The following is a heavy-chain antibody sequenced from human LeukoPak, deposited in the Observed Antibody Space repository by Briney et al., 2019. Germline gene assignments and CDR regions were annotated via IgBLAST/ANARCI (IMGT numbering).Heavy chain of an antibody. J-gene: IGHJ5*02. CDR1: GSTFSTYA. CDR3: AKDRSISGSSENNWFDP. CDR2: ISGSGDST. V-gene: IGHV3-23*01. Sequence: GGSLRLSCAASGSTFSTYAMSWVRQAPGKGLEWVSAISGSGDSTYYADSVKGRFTISRDNSKNMLYLQMNSLRVEDTAVYYCAKDRSISGSSENNWFDPWGRGTLVTVSS. D-gene: IGHD1-26*01.